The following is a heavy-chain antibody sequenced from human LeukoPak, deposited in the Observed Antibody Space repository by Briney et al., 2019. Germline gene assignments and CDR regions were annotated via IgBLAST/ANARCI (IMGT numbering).Heavy chain of an antibody. CDR1: GGSISSGSYY. J-gene: IGHJ4*02. V-gene: IGHV4-61*02. Sequence: PSETLSLTCTVSGGSISSGSYYWSWIRQPAGKGLEWIGRIYTSGSTNYNPSLKSRVTISVDTSKNQFSLKLSSVTAADTAVYYCARADTVVINYFDYWGQGTLVTVSS. CDR3: ARADTVVINYFDY. D-gene: IGHD4-23*01. CDR2: IYTSGST.